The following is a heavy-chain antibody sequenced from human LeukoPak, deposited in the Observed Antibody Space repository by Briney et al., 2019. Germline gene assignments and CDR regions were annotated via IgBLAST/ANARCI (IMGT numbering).Heavy chain of an antibody. CDR3: AKLAYDSSRDDAFDI. V-gene: IGHV3-30*18. CDR2: ISYDGSNK. Sequence: GGSLRLSCAASGFTFSSYGMHWVRQAPGKGLEWVAVISYDGSNKYYADSVKGRFTISRDNSKNTLYLQMNSLRAEDTAVYYCAKLAYDSSRDDAFDIWGQGTMVTVSS. D-gene: IGHD3-22*01. J-gene: IGHJ3*02. CDR1: GFTFSSYG.